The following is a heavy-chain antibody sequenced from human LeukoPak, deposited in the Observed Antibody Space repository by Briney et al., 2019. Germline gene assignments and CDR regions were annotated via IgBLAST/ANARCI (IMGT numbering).Heavy chain of an antibody. Sequence: GFLGLSCSASGIRFSNFGMHLVRQASGQGLEWVTLIYYDGTNRYYADSVKGRFTVSRDNSNNTVYLQMNSLRVEDTAVYYCARQTTVAADFWGQGTLVTVSS. D-gene: IGHD4-23*01. J-gene: IGHJ4*02. CDR1: GIRFSNFG. CDR3: ARQTTVAADF. CDR2: IYYDGTNR. V-gene: IGHV3-33*01.